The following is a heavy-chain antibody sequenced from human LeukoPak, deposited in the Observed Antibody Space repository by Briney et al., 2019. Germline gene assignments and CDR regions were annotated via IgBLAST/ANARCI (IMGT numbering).Heavy chain of an antibody. CDR3: ARGRSGSGWYFDY. V-gene: IGHV3-33*01. CDR2: IWYDGSNR. CDR1: GFTFSSYG. Sequence: GGSLRLSCAASGFTFSSYGMHWVRQAPGKGLEWVAVIWYDGSNRYYADSVKGRFTISRDNSKNTLYLQMNSLRAEDTAVYYCARGRSGSGWYFDYWGQGTLVTVSS. D-gene: IGHD6-19*01. J-gene: IGHJ4*02.